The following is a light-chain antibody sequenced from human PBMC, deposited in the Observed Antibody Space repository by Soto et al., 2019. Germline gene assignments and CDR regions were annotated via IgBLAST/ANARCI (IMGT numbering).Light chain of an antibody. CDR1: QSISSW. Sequence: DIQLTQSPSTLSASVGDRVIITCRASQSISSWLAWYQQKPGKAPKFLIYKTSNLESGVPSRFSGSGSRTKFTITISSLKTNDFAIYYCQYYNNYCWTFGKGTKVEIK. CDR3: QYYNNYCWT. J-gene: IGKJ1*01. CDR2: KTS. V-gene: IGKV1-5*03.